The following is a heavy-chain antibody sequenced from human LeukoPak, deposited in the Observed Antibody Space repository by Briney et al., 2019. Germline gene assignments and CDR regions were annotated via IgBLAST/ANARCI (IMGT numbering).Heavy chain of an antibody. Sequence: GGSLRLSCAASGFTFSGYAMSWVRQAPGQGLEWVSTISGFGGSTYYADSVKGRFTISRDNSKNTLYLQMNSLRAEDTAVYYCAKTSYGSGWPLDYWGQGTLVTVSS. D-gene: IGHD6-19*01. CDR3: AKTSYGSGWPLDY. CDR2: ISGFGGST. J-gene: IGHJ4*02. CDR1: GFTFSGYA. V-gene: IGHV3-23*01.